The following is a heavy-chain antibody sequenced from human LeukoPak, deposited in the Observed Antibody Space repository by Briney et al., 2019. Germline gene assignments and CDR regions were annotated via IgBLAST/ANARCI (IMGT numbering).Heavy chain of an antibody. Sequence: SETLSLTCTVSGDSFTNNNYFWGWIRQPPGKGLEWIGEISYSGNTYYNPSLKSRVTISKDTSKNQFSLKLNSVTASETAVYYCARRSPLMAVVTAHYYDPWGQGTLVTVSS. CDR2: ISYSGNT. J-gene: IGHJ5*02. CDR3: ARRSPLMAVVTAHYYDP. D-gene: IGHD2-21*02. V-gene: IGHV4-39*01. CDR1: GDSFTNNNYF.